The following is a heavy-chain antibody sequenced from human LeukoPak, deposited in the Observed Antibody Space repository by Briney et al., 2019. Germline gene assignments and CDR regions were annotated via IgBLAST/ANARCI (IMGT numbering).Heavy chain of an antibody. Sequence: GGSLRLSCAVSGFTFSSYWMHWVRQAPGKGLVWVSRINSDGSSISYADSVKGRFTISRDNAKNSLYLQMNSLRAEDTAIYYCARDVGCSGGSCYSHLDYWGQGTLVTVSS. CDR1: GFTFSSYW. CDR2: INSDGSSI. J-gene: IGHJ4*02. V-gene: IGHV3-74*01. D-gene: IGHD2-15*01. CDR3: ARDVGCSGGSCYSHLDY.